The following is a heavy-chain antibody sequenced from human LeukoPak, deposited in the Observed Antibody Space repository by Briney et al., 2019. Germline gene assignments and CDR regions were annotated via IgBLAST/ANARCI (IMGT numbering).Heavy chain of an antibody. V-gene: IGHV3-30*03. D-gene: IGHD6-13*01. CDR3: ARVIRRSASLATLAAAGPSSNDY. CDR2: ISYDGSNK. CDR1: GFTFSSYG. Sequence: GRSLRLSCAASGFTFSSYGMHWVRQAPGKGLEWVAVISYDGSNKYYADSVKGRFTISRDNAKNSLYLQMNSLRAEDTAVYYCARVIRRSASLATLAAAGPSSNDYWGQGTLVTVSS. J-gene: IGHJ4*02.